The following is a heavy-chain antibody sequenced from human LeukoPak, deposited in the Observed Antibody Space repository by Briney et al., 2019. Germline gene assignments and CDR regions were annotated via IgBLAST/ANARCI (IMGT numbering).Heavy chain of an antibody. Sequence: GGSLRLSCAASGFTFSIYGMHWVRQAPGKGLEWVAFIWYDGSKKYYADYVKGRFTISRDNSMNTLYLQMNSLRAEDTAVYYCARDGGTVGVNYGMDVWGQGTTVTVSS. V-gene: IGHV3-33*01. CDR2: IWYDGSKK. D-gene: IGHD1-26*01. CDR3: ARDGGTVGVNYGMDV. CDR1: GFTFSIYG. J-gene: IGHJ6*02.